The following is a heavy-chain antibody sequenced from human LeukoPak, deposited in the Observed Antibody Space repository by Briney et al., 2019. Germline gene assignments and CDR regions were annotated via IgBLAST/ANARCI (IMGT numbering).Heavy chain of an antibody. CDR2: IKQNGSEQ. V-gene: IGHV3-7*01. Sequence: GGSLRLSCETSGFTFTSYWMSWVRQATGQGLEWVARIKQNGSEQYYVHTVKGRFTISRDNAKNSLYLQMSSLRAEDTAVYYCARDFPTVTTAGAFDMWGQGTMVTVSS. CDR1: GFTFTSYW. D-gene: IGHD4-17*01. J-gene: IGHJ3*02. CDR3: ARDFPTVTTAGAFDM.